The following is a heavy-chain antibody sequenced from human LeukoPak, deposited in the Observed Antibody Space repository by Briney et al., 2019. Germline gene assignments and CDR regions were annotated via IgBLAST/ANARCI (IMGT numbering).Heavy chain of an antibody. CDR1: GGTFSSYA. CDR2: IIPIFGTA. J-gene: IGHJ4*02. CDR3: ASSYSSSWYFVSPYYFDY. D-gene: IGHD6-13*01. Sequence: WASVKVSCKASGGTFSSYAISWVRQAPGQGLEWMGGIIPIFGTANYAQKFQGRVTITADESTSTAYMELSSLRSEDTAVYYCASSYSSSWYFVSPYYFDYWGQGTLVTGSS. V-gene: IGHV1-69*13.